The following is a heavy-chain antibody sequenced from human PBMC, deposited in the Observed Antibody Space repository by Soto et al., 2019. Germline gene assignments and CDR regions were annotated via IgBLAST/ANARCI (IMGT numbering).Heavy chain of an antibody. V-gene: IGHV1-18*01. D-gene: IGHD2-15*01. Sequence: GASVKVSCKASGYTFTTYGMSWVRQAPGQGLEWMGWISAYNGNTNYAQKLQGRVTMTTDTSTSTAYMELRSLRSDDTAVYYCARILRSNYKWFDPWGQGTLVTVSS. CDR1: GYTFTTYG. CDR2: ISAYNGNT. CDR3: ARILRSNYKWFDP. J-gene: IGHJ5*02.